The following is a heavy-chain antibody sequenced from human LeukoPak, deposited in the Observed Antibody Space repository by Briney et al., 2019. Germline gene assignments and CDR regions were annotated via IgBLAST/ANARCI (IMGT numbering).Heavy chain of an antibody. CDR3: ARQYGSAKWYYFDS. CDR1: GGSITSYY. J-gene: IGHJ4*02. D-gene: IGHD3-10*01. V-gene: IGHV4-4*07. CDR2: IYASGSA. Sequence: SETLSLTCTVSGGSITSYYWSWVRQPPGEGLEWIWRIYASGSANYNPSLKSRITMSLDKSNNQFPLRLYSVTAADPAVYYCARQYGSAKWYYFDSWGQGTLVTVSS.